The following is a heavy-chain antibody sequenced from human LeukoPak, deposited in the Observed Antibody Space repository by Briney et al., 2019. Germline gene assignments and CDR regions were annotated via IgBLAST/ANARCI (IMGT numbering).Heavy chain of an antibody. CDR2: IYYTGST. J-gene: IGHJ5*01. Sequence: PETLSLTCTVSGGSPSSSSSYWGRLRQPPGKGLEWIATIYYTGSTNYNPTLKTRIAISLDTSRNQLSLRLSSVTAADTAVYYCAKSGHSCSYMVGDFSWGQEPWSPVSS. V-gene: IGHV4-39*01. CDR1: GGSPSSSSSY. D-gene: IGHD3-10*01. CDR3: AKSGHSCSYMVGDFS.